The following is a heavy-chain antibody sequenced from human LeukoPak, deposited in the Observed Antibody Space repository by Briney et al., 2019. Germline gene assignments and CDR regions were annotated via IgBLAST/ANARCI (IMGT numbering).Heavy chain of an antibody. Sequence: SVKVSCKASGGTFSSYAISWVRQAPGQGLEWMGGIIPIFGTANYAQKFQGRVTITTDESTSTAYMELSSLRSEDTAVYYCARDYIGGSSGFDYWGQGTLVTVSS. CDR1: GGTFSSYA. D-gene: IGHD6-25*01. J-gene: IGHJ4*02. CDR3: ARDYIGGSSGFDY. V-gene: IGHV1-69*05. CDR2: IIPIFGTA.